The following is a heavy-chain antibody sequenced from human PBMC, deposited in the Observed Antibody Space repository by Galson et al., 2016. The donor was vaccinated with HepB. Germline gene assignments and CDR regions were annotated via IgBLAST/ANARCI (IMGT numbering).Heavy chain of an antibody. CDR2: ISSRSSYI. Sequence: SLRLSCAASGFPFSEYIMNWVRQAPGKGLEWVSFISSRSSYIYYADSVKGRFTISRDNSKNTLYLQMNSLRAEDTAVYYCAKGHWNYEYYFDYWGQGTLVTVSS. V-gene: IGHV3-21*01. D-gene: IGHD1-7*01. CDR3: AKGHWNYEYYFDY. J-gene: IGHJ4*02. CDR1: GFPFSEYI.